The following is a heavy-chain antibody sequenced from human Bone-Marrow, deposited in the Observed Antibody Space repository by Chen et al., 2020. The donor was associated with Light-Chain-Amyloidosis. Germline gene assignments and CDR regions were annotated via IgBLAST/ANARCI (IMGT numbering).Heavy chain of an antibody. J-gene: IGHJ4*02. D-gene: IGHD1-26*01. V-gene: IGHV3-23*01. CDR2: ISGGGGST. Sequence: EGQLLESGGDLVRPGGSLRLAWEASGFTFRLHAMNWVRQAPGKGLEWVSGISGGGGSTYYIDSVGGRFTISRDISKNTVNLEMRGLGAEDTAMYFCTKSSGNYPDYFDSWGRGTLVTVSS. CDR1: GFTFRLHA. CDR3: TKSSGNYPDYFDS.